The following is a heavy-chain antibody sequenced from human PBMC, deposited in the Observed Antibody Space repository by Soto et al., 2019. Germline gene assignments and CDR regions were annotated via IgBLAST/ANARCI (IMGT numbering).Heavy chain of an antibody. D-gene: IGHD2-15*01. Sequence: SETLSLTCAVYGGSFSGYYWSWIRQPPGKGLEWIGEINHSGSTNYNPSLKSRVTISVDTSKNQFSLKLSSVTAADTAVYYCARGRGYCSGGSCYYPPYFDYSAQRTLVTVSS. CDR1: GGSFSGYY. CDR3: ARGRGYCSGGSCYYPPYFDY. J-gene: IGHJ4*02. CDR2: INHSGST. V-gene: IGHV4-34*01.